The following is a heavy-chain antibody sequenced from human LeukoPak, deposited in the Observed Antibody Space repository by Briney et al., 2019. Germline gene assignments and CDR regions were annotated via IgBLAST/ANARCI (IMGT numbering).Heavy chain of an antibody. Sequence: PGGSLRLSCAASGFTFTNAWMIWVRQAPGKGLEWVGRIKSKTDGGTADYAAPVKGRFTISRDDSKNTLYLQMNSLKTEDTAVYYCTKYYYDSSGYLYYFDYWGQGTLVTVSS. CDR1: GFTFTNAW. V-gene: IGHV3-15*01. CDR2: IKSKTDGGTA. J-gene: IGHJ4*02. CDR3: TKYYYDSSGYLYYFDY. D-gene: IGHD3-22*01.